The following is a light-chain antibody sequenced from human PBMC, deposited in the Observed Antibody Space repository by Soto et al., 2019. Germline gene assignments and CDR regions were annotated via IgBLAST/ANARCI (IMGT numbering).Light chain of an antibody. V-gene: IGKV3-20*01. CDR3: QQYGSSPGT. CDR2: GAS. CDR1: QPVSDK. Sequence: EVVMTQSPANLSVSPGVGATLSCWASQPVSDKLAWYQQKPGQAPRLLIYGASARALGIPDRFSGSGSGTDFTLTISRLEPEDFAVYYCQQYGSSPGTFGQGTKVDIK. J-gene: IGKJ1*01.